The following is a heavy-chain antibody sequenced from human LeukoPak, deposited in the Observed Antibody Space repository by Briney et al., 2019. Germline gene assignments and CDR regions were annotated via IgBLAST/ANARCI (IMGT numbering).Heavy chain of an antibody. D-gene: IGHD2-2*01. Sequence: GGSLRLSCAASGFTFSSYGMHWVRQAPGKGLEWVAVIWYDGSNKYYADSVKGRFTISRDNSKNTLYLQMNSLRAEDTAVYYCARESSTSSYYFDYWGQGTLVTVSS. J-gene: IGHJ4*02. CDR1: GFTFSSYG. CDR2: IWYDGSNK. V-gene: IGHV3-33*01. CDR3: ARESSTSSYYFDY.